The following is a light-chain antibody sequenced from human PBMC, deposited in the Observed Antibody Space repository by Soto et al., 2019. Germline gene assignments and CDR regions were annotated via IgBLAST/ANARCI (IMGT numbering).Light chain of an antibody. Sequence: QSVLTQPPSVSAAPGQKVTVSCSGSSSNIGNNHVSWYQHLPGTAPKVLIYDNNKRPSGIPDRFSGSKSATSATLDITGLQTGDETDYYCGSWDRSLRGWVFGGGTKLTVL. CDR3: GSWDRSLRGWV. CDR2: DNN. J-gene: IGLJ3*02. V-gene: IGLV1-51*01. CDR1: SSNIGNNH.